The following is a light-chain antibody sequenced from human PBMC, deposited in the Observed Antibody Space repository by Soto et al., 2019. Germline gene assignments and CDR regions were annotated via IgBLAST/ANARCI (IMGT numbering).Light chain of an antibody. V-gene: IGLV2-11*01. Sequence: QSALTQPRSVSGSPEQSVTISCTGTSSDVGAYNYVSWYQQHPGKVPKLMIYDVSRRPSGVPDRFSGSKSGNTASLTISGLQADDEADYYCCSYAGSYTVVFGGGTKVTVL. CDR2: DVS. CDR1: SSDVGAYNY. J-gene: IGLJ3*02. CDR3: CSYAGSYTVV.